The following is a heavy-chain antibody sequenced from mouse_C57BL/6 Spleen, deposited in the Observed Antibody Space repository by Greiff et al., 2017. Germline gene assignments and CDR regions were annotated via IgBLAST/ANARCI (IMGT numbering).Heavy chain of an antibody. CDR2: IWSGGST. CDR1: GFSLTSYG. J-gene: IGHJ4*01. D-gene: IGHD1-1*01. V-gene: IGHV2-2*01. Sequence: VKVVESGPGLVQPSQSLSITCTVSGFSLTSYGVHWVRQSPGKGLEWLGVIWSGGSTDYNAAFISRLSISKDNSKSQVFFKMNSLQADDTAIYYCARKEGTVVDYYAMDYWGQGTSVTVSS. CDR3: ARKEGTVVDYYAMDY.